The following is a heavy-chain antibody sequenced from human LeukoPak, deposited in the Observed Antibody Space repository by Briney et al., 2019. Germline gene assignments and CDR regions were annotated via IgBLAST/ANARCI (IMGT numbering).Heavy chain of an antibody. D-gene: IGHD5-18*01. CDR1: GGSISSYY. CDR2: IYYSGST. J-gene: IGHJ4*02. CDR3: ARGAVDTAMVHDY. V-gene: IGHV4-59*01. Sequence: ASETLSLTYTVSGGSISSYYWSWIRQPPGKGLEWIGYIYYSGSTNYNPSLKSRVTISVDTSKNQFSLKLSSVTAADTAVYYCARGAVDTAMVHDYWGQGTLVTVSS.